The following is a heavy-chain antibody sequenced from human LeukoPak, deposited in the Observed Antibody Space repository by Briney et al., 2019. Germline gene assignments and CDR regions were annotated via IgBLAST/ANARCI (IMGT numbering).Heavy chain of an antibody. V-gene: IGHV4-38-2*02. CDR1: GYSISSGYY. Sequence: SETLSLTCTVSGYSISSGYYWGWIRQPPGKGLEWIGSIFHSGSTYYNPSLKSRVTISLDTSKNQFSLKLSSVTAADTAVYYLGRVRQTYYYSMDVWGKGTTVTASS. CDR3: GRVRQTYYYSMDV. J-gene: IGHJ6*03. CDR2: IFHSGST.